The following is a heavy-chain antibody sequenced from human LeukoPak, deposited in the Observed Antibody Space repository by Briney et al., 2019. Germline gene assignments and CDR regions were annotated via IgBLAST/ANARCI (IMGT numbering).Heavy chain of an antibody. D-gene: IGHD3-3*01. CDR1: GGSFSGYY. CDR2: INHSGST. V-gene: IGHV4-34*01. J-gene: IGHJ4*02. Sequence: PSETLSLTCAVYGGSFSGYYWSWIRQPPGKGLEWIGEINHSGSTNYNPSLKSRVTISVDTSKNQFSLKLSSVTAADTAVYYCASYHTDFWSGYYTFDYWGQGTLVTVSP. CDR3: ASYHTDFWSGYYTFDY.